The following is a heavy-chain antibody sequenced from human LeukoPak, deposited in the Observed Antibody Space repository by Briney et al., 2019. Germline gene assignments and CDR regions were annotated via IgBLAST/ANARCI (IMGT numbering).Heavy chain of an antibody. CDR1: GFIFSDHY. V-gene: IGHV3-72*01. CDR2: SRNKANSYTT. Sequence: PGGSLRLSCAASGFIFSDHYIDWVRQAPGKGLEWVGRSRNKANSYTTEYAASVKGRFSISRDDSENSLYLQMNSLKTEDTAVYYCVRAHYGSGTYYFDYWGQGTLVTVSS. D-gene: IGHD3-10*01. J-gene: IGHJ4*02. CDR3: VRAHYGSGTYYFDY.